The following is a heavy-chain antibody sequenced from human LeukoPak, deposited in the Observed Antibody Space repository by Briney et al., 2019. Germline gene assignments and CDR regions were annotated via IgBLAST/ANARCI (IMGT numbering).Heavy chain of an antibody. V-gene: IGHV1-69*04. J-gene: IGHJ6*02. Sequence: SVKVSCKASGGTFSSYAISWVRQAPGQGREWMGRIIPILGIANYAQKFQGRVTITADKSTSTAYMELSSLRSEDTAVYYCARGHCSSTSCPRGGYYYYYGMDVWGQGTTVTVSS. D-gene: IGHD2-2*01. CDR3: ARGHCSSTSCPRGGYYYYYGMDV. CDR2: IIPILGIA. CDR1: GGTFSSYA.